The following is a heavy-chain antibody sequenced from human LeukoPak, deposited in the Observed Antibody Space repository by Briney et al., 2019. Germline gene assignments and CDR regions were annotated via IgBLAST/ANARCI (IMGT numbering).Heavy chain of an antibody. Sequence: GGSLRLSCAASGFTFSSYPMRWVRQAPGKGLEWVSAIGGSGGDTYYADSVKGRFTISRDNSKNTLYLQMNSLRAEDTAVYYCATSSGWYPKYFDYWGQGTLVTVSS. V-gene: IGHV3-23*01. CDR3: ATSSGWYPKYFDY. CDR1: GFTFSSYP. J-gene: IGHJ4*02. D-gene: IGHD6-19*01. CDR2: IGGSGGDT.